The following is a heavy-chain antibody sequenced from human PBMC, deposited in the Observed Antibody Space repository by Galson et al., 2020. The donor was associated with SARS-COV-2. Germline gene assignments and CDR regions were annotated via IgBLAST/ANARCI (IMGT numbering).Heavy chain of an antibody. J-gene: IGHJ5*02. D-gene: IGHD2-21*02. V-gene: IGHV4-39*01. CDR2: IYYSGST. CDR1: GGSISSSSYY. CDR3: ASQVVVVTAMEWGRPMGNWFDP. Sequence: SETLSLTCTVSGGSISSSSYYWGWIRQPPGKGLEWIGSIYYSGSTYYNPSLKSRVTISVDTSKNQFSLKLSSVTAADTAVYYCASQVVVVTAMEWGRPMGNWFDPWGQGTLVTVSS.